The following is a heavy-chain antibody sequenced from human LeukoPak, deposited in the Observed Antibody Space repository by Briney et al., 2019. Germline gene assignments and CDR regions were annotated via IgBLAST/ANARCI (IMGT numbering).Heavy chain of an antibody. D-gene: IGHD2-2*01. CDR1: GFTFSIYD. CDR3: ARDCISTSCTDAFDI. CDR2: ISYDGTSK. V-gene: IGHV3-30-3*01. Sequence: GRSLRLSCAASGFTFSIYDMYWVRQAPGKGLEWVAVISYDGTSKYYADSVKGRFTISRDNSKNTLYLQMNSLRAEDTAVYYCARDCISTSCTDAFDIWGQGTMVTVSS. J-gene: IGHJ3*02.